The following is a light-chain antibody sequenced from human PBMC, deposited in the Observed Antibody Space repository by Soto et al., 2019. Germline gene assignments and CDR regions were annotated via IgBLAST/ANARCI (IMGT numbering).Light chain of an antibody. J-gene: IGLJ2*01. V-gene: IGLV2-8*01. CDR1: SRDVGGYNY. CDR3: SSYAGGNNFHVV. Sequence: QSALTQPPSASGSPGQSVTISCTGTSRDVGGYNYVSWYQQHPGKAPKLMIYEVSKWPSGVPDRFSGSKSGNTASLTVSGLQAEDEADYYCSSYAGGNNFHVVFGGGTKLTVL. CDR2: EVS.